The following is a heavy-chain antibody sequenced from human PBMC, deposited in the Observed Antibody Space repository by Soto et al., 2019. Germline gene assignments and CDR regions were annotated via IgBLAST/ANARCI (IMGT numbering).Heavy chain of an antibody. Sequence: EVQLVESGGGLVQPGGSLRLSCAASGFSFSSYWMHWVSQAPGKGLVWVSRIKTDGSIITYADSVKGRFTISRDNAKNTLYLQRNTLRAEDTAVYYCARVRQWAGYFYLWGRGTLVSVSS. D-gene: IGHD1-26*01. V-gene: IGHV3-74*01. CDR1: GFSFSSYW. CDR2: IKTDGSII. J-gene: IGHJ2*01. CDR3: ARVRQWAGYFYL.